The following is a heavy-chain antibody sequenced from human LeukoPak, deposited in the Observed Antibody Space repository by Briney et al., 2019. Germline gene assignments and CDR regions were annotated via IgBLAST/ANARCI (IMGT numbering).Heavy chain of an antibody. CDR2: ISGSGGST. CDR3: AKDPSGIVVVPAAMSDY. V-gene: IGHV3-23*01. CDR1: GFRLSDKW. D-gene: IGHD2-2*01. J-gene: IGHJ4*02. Sequence: PGGSLRLSCAVSGFRLSDKWMSWVRQAPGKGLEWVSAISGSGGSTYYADSVKGRFTISRDNSKNTLYLQMNSLRAEDTAVYYCAKDPSGIVVVPAAMSDYWGQGTLVTVSS.